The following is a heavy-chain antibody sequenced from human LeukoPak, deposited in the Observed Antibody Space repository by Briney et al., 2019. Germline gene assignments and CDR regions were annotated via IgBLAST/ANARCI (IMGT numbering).Heavy chain of an antibody. CDR1: GFTFSSYA. CDR3: AKRVGTSWSNFDY. CDR2: ISSSGAST. J-gene: IGHJ4*02. D-gene: IGHD6-13*01. Sequence: GGSLRLSCAASGFTFSSYAMSWVRQAPGKGLEWVSTISSSGASTYYADSVKGRFTISRGNSKNTLCLQMNSLRAEDTAVYYCAKRVGTSWSNFDYWGQGTLVTVSS. V-gene: IGHV3-23*01.